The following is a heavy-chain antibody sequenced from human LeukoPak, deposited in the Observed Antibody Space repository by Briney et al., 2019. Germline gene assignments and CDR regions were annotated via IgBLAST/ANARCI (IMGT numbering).Heavy chain of an antibody. CDR2: ISDSGGST. CDR1: GFTFSSYA. V-gene: IGHV3-23*01. CDR3: AKGDSYCGGDCYPFDAFDI. D-gene: IGHD2-21*01. Sequence: PGGSLRLSCAASGFTFSSYAMSWVRQAPGKGLEWVSAISDSGGSTYYADSVKGRFTISRDNSKNTLYLQMNSLRAEDTAVYYCAKGDSYCGGDCYPFDAFDIWGQGTMVTVSS. J-gene: IGHJ3*02.